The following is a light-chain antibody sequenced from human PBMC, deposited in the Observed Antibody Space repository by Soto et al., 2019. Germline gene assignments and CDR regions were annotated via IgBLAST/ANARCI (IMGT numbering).Light chain of an antibody. Sequence: VVMTQSPGTLSVSPGESATLSCRASQSVKTNLAWYQQKVGQAPRLLIYGASTRAAGIPARFSASGSGTDFTLTIRSLQSEAFAVYYCQQYDNWVTFGPGTKLDFK. V-gene: IGKV3-15*01. CDR2: GAS. CDR3: QQYDNWVT. CDR1: QSVKTN. J-gene: IGKJ3*01.